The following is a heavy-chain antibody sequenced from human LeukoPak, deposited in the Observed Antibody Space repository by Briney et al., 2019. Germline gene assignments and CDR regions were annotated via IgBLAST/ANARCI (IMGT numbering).Heavy chain of an antibody. D-gene: IGHD2-15*01. CDR2: IKQDGSEK. J-gene: IGHJ6*04. CDR3: ARYCSGGSCTYYYYGMDV. Sequence: GGSLRLSCAASGFTFSSYWMSWVRQAPGKGLEWVANIKQDGSEKYYVDSVKGRFTISRDNAKNSLYLQMNSLRAEDTAVYYCARYCSGGSCTYYYYGMDVWSKGTTVTVSS. V-gene: IGHV3-7*03. CDR1: GFTFSSYW.